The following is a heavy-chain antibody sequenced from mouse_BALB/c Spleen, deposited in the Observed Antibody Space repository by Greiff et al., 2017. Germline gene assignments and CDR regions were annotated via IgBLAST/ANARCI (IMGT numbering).Heavy chain of an antibody. CDR1: GYAFSSYW. V-gene: IGHV1-80*01. J-gene: IGHJ4*01. Sequence: VQLQQSGAELVRPGSSVKISCKASGYAFSSYWMNWVKQRPGQGLEWIGQIYPGDGDTNYNGKFKGKATLTADKSSSTAYMQLSSLTSEDSAVYFCARGGRRAMDYWGQGTSVTVSS. CDR3: ARGGRRAMDY. CDR2: IYPGDGDT.